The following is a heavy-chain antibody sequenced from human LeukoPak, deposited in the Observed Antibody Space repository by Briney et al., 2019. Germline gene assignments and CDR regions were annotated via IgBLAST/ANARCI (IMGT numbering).Heavy chain of an antibody. V-gene: IGHV1-8*01. CDR1: GYTFTSYD. CDR3: ARAGHRYCSSTSCPSWFDP. CDR2: MNPNSGNT. Sequence: ASVKVSCKASGYTFTSYDINWVRQATGQGLEWMGWMNPNSGNTGYAQKFQGRVTMTRNTSISTAYMELSSLRSEDTAVYYCARAGHRYCSSTSCPSWFDPWGQGTLVTVSS. D-gene: IGHD2-2*01. J-gene: IGHJ5*02.